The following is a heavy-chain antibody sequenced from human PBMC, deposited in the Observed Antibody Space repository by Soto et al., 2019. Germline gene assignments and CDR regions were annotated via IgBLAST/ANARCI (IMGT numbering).Heavy chain of an antibody. V-gene: IGHV3-30-3*01. CDR2: ISHDGSNK. Sequence: GGSLRLSCAASGFTFSSYAMHWVRQAPGKGLEWVAVISHDGSNKYYADSVKGRFTISRDNSKNTLYLQMNSLRAEDTAVYYCARDRIGYSYGFAYFDYWGQGTLVTVSS. D-gene: IGHD5-18*01. CDR1: GFTFSSYA. J-gene: IGHJ4*02. CDR3: ARDRIGYSYGFAYFDY.